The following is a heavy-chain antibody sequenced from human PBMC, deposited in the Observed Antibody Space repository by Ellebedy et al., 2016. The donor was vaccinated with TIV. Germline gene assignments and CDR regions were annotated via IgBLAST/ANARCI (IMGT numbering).Heavy chain of an antibody. CDR1: GYTFTSYY. CDR3: MYSSGWHDAFDI. D-gene: IGHD6-19*01. CDR2: INPSGGST. V-gene: IGHV1-46*01. Sequence: ASVKVSCKASGYTFTSYYMHWVRQAPGQGLEWMGIINPSGGSTSYAQKFQGRVTITRDTSASTAYMELSSLRSEDTAVYYCMYSSGWHDAFDIWGQGTMVTVSS. J-gene: IGHJ3*02.